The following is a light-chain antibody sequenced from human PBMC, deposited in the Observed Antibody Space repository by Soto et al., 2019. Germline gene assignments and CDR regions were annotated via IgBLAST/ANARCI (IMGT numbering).Light chain of an antibody. CDR3: QSYDSSLSGYV. Sequence: QSVLTQAPAASGAPGRRVAISCTGGSSNIGAGYDVHWYQHLPGTAPKLLIFGNNNRPSGVPDRFSGSESGTSASLAITGLQAEDEVDYYCQSYDSSLSGYVFGTGTKVTVL. V-gene: IGLV1-40*01. CDR2: GNN. CDR1: SSNIGAGYD. J-gene: IGLJ1*01.